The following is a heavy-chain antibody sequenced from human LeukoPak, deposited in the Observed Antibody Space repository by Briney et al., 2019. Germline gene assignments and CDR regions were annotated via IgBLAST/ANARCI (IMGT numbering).Heavy chain of an antibody. CDR2: IYYSGST. V-gene: IGHV4-59*01. CDR1: GGSISSYY. Sequence: PSETLSLTCTVSGGSISSYYWSWIRQPPGKGLEWIGYIYYSGSTNYNPSLKSRVTISVDTSKKQFFLKLRSVTAADTAVYYCARAESQDSSGYYFSRTPSVYFDYWGQGTLVTVSS. CDR3: ARAESQDSSGYYFSRTPSVYFDY. D-gene: IGHD3-22*01. J-gene: IGHJ4*02.